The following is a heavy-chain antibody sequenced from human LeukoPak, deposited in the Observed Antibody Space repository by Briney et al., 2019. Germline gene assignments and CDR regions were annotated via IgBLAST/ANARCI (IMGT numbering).Heavy chain of an antibody. J-gene: IGHJ6*02. CDR1: GGSFSGYY. CDR3: ARPLGQGNEYGMDV. Sequence: SETLSLTCAVYGGSFSGYYWSWIRQSPGKGLEWIGEINHSGSTNYNPSLKSRVTISVDTSKNQFSLKLTSVTAADTAVYYCARPLGQGNEYGMDVWGQGTTVTVSS. CDR2: INHSGST. D-gene: IGHD1-1*01. V-gene: IGHV4-34*01.